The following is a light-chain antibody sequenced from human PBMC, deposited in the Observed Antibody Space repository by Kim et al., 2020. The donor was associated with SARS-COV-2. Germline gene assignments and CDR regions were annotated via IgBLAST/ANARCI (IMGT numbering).Light chain of an antibody. V-gene: IGKV3-15*01. CDR2: GVS. J-gene: IGKJ4*01. CDR3: QQYNNWPPGVS. CDR1: QSVGIS. Sequence: FPGERVTLSCRASQSVGISLAWYQQKPGQAPRLLIYGVSRRATDIPDRCSGSGSGTEFTLTISSLQSEDFGIYYCQQYNNWPPGVSFGGGTKLEI.